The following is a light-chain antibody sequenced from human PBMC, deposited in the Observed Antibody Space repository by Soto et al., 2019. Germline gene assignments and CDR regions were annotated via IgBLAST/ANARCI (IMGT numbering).Light chain of an antibody. V-gene: IGKV3-15*01. CDR1: ESVHRN. J-gene: IGKJ3*01. CDR2: YAS. Sequence: EMVMTQSPATLSVSPGERVTLSCRASESVHRNLAWYQLKPGQGPSLLIYYASTRATGVPDRFTGSGSGTEFTLTISSLQSEDFGVYHCQHYSNWPPTFGPGTKVEIK. CDR3: QHYSNWPPT.